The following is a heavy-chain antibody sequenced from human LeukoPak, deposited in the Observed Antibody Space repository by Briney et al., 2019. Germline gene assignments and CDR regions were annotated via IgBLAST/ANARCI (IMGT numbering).Heavy chain of an antibody. CDR3: ARALDSLYSSGWPSAGY. V-gene: IGHV3-7*01. J-gene: IGHJ4*02. CDR1: GFTFSSYW. CDR2: IKYDGSEK. D-gene: IGHD6-19*01. Sequence: GGPLRLSCAASGFTFSSYWMNWVRQAPGKGLEWVANIKYDGSEKYHVDSVKGRFTISRDNAKNSLYLQMNSLRAEDTAVYYCARALDSLYSSGWPSAGYWGQGTLVTVSS.